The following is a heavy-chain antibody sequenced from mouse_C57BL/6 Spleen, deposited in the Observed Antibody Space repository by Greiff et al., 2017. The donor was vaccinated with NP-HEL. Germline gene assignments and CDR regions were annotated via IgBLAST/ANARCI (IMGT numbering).Heavy chain of an antibody. Sequence: VQLQQSGAELVRPGASVTLSCKASGYTFTDYEMHWVKQTPVHGLEWIGAIAPETGGTAYNQKFKGKATLTADKSSSTAYMELRSLTSEDSAVYCCTRWTSYGSGDWYFDVWGTGTTVTVSS. CDR1: GYTFTDYE. V-gene: IGHV1-15*01. CDR2: IAPETGGT. J-gene: IGHJ1*03. D-gene: IGHD1-1*01. CDR3: TRWTSYGSGDWYFDV.